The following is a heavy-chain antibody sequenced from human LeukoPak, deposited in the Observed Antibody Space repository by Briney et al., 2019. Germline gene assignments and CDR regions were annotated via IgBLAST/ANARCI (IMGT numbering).Heavy chain of an antibody. CDR3: ARVENDYGDSDYFDY. J-gene: IGHJ4*02. Sequence: ASVTVSCKASGYTFTSYGVSWVRQAPGQGLEWMGWISVYNGNTNYAQKLQGRVTMITDTSTSTAYMELRSLRSDDTAVYYCARVENDYGDSDYFDYWGQGTLVTVSS. D-gene: IGHD4-17*01. V-gene: IGHV1-18*01. CDR2: ISVYNGNT. CDR1: GYTFTSYG.